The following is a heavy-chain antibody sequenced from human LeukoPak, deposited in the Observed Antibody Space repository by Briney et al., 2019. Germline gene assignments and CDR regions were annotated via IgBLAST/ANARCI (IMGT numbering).Heavy chain of an antibody. CDR3: ARDLGELGFDY. D-gene: IGHD2-21*01. Sequence: AGGSPRLSCAASGFTFSSYSMNWVRQAPGKGLEWVSSISSSSSYIYYADSVKGRFTISRDNAKNSLYLQMNSLRAEDTAVYYCARDLGELGFDYWGQGTLVTVSS. CDR2: ISSSSSYI. V-gene: IGHV3-21*01. J-gene: IGHJ4*02. CDR1: GFTFSSYS.